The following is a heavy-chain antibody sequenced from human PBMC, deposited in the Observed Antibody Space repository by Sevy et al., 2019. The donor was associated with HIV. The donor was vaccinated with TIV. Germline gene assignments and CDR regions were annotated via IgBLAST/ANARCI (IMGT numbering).Heavy chain of an antibody. CDR3: ARHTGEPYYLEI. CDR1: GFTFNNYA. J-gene: IGHJ4*02. D-gene: IGHD1-1*01. CDR2: TRGRNNVT. Sequence: GGSLRLSCTASGFTFNNYAMTWVRQAPGKGLEWVSSTRGRNNVTIYAESVMGRFTLSRDISRNPLYLQMNSLSVEDTALYYGARHTGEPYYLEIWGQGTLVTVSS. V-gene: IGHV3-23*01.